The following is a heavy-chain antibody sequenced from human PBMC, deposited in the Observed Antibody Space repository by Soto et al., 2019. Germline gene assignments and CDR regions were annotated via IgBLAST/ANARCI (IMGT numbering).Heavy chain of an antibody. Sequence: QVQLVQSGAEVKKPGSSVKVSCKASGGTFSSYAISWVRQAPGQGLEWMGGLIPIFGTANYAQKFQGRVTITADESTSTAYMELSSLRSEDTAVYYCARDRSPRPGPDWYFDLWGRGTLVTVSS. CDR3: ARDRSPRPGPDWYFDL. D-gene: IGHD1-26*01. CDR2: LIPIFGTA. J-gene: IGHJ2*01. CDR1: GGTFSSYA. V-gene: IGHV1-69*12.